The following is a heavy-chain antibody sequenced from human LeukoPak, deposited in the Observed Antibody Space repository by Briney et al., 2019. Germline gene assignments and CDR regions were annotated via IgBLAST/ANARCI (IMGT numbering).Heavy chain of an antibody. CDR2: ISAYNGNT. J-gene: IGHJ5*02. V-gene: IGHV1-18*01. CDR1: GYTFTSYG. CDR3: ARIRIAAAKNWFDP. Sequence: ASVKVSCKASGYTFTSYGISWVRQAPGQGLEWMGWISAYNGNTNYAQKLQGRVTMTTDTSTSTAYMELRSLRSDDTAVYYCARIRIAAAKNWFDPWGQGTLVTVSS. D-gene: IGHD6-13*01.